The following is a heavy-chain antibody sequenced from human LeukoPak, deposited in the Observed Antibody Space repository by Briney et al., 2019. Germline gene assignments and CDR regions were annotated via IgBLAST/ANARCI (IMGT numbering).Heavy chain of an antibody. V-gene: IGHV5-51*01. CDR1: GYSFTSYW. D-gene: IGHD6-19*01. CDR2: ISPGDSDT. Sequence: GESLRISCKGSGYSFTSYWIGWVRQMPGKGLEWMGIISPGDSDTRYSPSFQGQVSISADKSISTAYLQWSSVKASDTAMYYCARLRSGWDFDYWGQGSLVTVSS. J-gene: IGHJ4*02. CDR3: ARLRSGWDFDY.